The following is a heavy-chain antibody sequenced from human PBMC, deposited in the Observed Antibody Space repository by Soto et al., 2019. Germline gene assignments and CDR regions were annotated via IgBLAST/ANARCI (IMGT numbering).Heavy chain of an antibody. CDR1: GGSFSGYY. D-gene: IGHD3-22*01. V-gene: IGHV4-34*01. Sequence: SETLSLTCAVYGGSFSGYYWSWIRQPPGKGLEWIGEINHSGSTNYNPSLKSRVTISVDTSKNQFSLKLSSVTAADTAVYYCAREDYYDSSGYRTRDAFDIWGQGTMVTVSS. CDR3: AREDYYDSSGYRTRDAFDI. J-gene: IGHJ3*02. CDR2: INHSGST.